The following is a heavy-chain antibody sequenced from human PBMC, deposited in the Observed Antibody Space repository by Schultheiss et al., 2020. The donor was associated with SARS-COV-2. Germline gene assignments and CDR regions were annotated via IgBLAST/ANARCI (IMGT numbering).Heavy chain of an antibody. CDR2: IAYSGST. CDR1: GASISSYY. V-gene: IGHV4-59*01. J-gene: IGHJ4*02. Sequence: SETLSLTCSVSGASISSYYWSWVRQPPGRGLEWIGYIAYSGSTTYSPSLKGRVTISVDTSKNQFSLKLSSVTAADTAVYYCARDGYSYGTFGYWGQGTLVTVSS. D-gene: IGHD5-18*01. CDR3: ARDGYSYGTFGY.